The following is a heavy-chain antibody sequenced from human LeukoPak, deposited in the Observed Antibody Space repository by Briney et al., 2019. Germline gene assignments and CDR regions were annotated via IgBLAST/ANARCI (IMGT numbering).Heavy chain of an antibody. J-gene: IGHJ3*02. D-gene: IGHD1-1*01. CDR3: ARAPLSTNDFDI. CDR1: GGSITNSY. Sequence: SETLSLTCTVSGGSITNSYWNWIRQSPGKGLERIGYINYSGSTNYNPSLKSRVTISVDTSKNQFSLKLSSVTAADTAVYSCARAPLSTNDFDIWGQGTMVTVSS. CDR2: INYSGST. V-gene: IGHV4-59*01.